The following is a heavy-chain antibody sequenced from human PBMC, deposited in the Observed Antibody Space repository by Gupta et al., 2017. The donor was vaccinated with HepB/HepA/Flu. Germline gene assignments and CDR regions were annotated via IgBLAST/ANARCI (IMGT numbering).Heavy chain of an antibody. V-gene: IGHV3-30*03. CDR3: ARVFSTYSSSLAMGV. D-gene: IGHD2-2*01. CDR1: GFLFGAYG. J-gene: IGHJ6*02. Sequence: QVQLVESGGGVVQPGRSLRLSCAASGFLFGAYGMHWVRQAPGKGLEWLAFISNDGTNEYYRDSVKGRFTISRDNSKNTMYLDMNSLRPEDTALYYCARVFSTYSSSLAMGVWGQGTTVTVSS. CDR2: ISNDGTNE.